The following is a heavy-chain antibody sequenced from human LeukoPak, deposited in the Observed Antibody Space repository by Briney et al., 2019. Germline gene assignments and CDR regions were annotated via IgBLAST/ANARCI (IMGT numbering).Heavy chain of an antibody. CDR1: GFTFSSYA. V-gene: IGHV3-23*01. J-gene: IGHJ6*03. D-gene: IGHD3-10*01. CDR2: ISGSGGST. Sequence: GGSLRLSCAASGFTFSSYAMSWVRQAPGKGLEWVSAISGSGGSTYYADSVKGRFTISRDNAKNSLNLQMNSLRAEDTALYYCARGSSYYYYMDVWGKGTTVTVSS. CDR3: ARGSSYYYYMDV.